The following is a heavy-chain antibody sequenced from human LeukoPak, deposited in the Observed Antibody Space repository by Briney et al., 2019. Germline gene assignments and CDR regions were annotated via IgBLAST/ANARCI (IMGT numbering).Heavy chain of an antibody. CDR2: IYYSGST. Sequence: SETLSLTFTVSGGSIRSYYWSWIRQPPGKGLEWIGYIYYSGSTNYNPSLKSRVSISVDTSKNQFSLKLSSVTAADTAVYYCARTGSTVTMLYPFDHWGQGTLVTVSS. CDR3: ARTGSTVTMLYPFDH. CDR1: GGSIRSYY. V-gene: IGHV4-59*01. J-gene: IGHJ4*02. D-gene: IGHD4-17*01.